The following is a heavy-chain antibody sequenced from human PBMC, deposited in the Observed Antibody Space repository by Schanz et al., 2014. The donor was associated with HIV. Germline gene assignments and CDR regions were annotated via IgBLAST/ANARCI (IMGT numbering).Heavy chain of an antibody. CDR1: GGTIRNLG. D-gene: IGHD6-19*01. CDR2: INIMLGKT. CDR3: ASGRRSGIGWRMDV. J-gene: IGHJ6*02. V-gene: IGHV1-69*01. Sequence: QVQLVQSGAEVKKSGSSVKVSCKASGGTIRNLGITWVRQAPGQGLERMGEINIMLGKTNYAQKFQGRVSMTADQSTSTAYMEVSSLRSDDTAVYYCASGRRSGIGWRMDVWGQGTTVSVSS.